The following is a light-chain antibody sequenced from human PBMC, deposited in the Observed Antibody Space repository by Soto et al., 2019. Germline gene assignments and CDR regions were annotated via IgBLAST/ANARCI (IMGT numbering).Light chain of an antibody. CDR2: AAS. CDR3: QQLKSYPPP. J-gene: IGKJ4*01. Sequence: DIQLTQSPSFLSASVGDRVTITCRASQGISSYLAWYQQKPGKAPKLLIYAASTLQSGVQSRFSGSGSGTECTLTISSLQPEDVATYYCQQLKSYPPPFGGGTKVEIK. V-gene: IGKV1-9*01. CDR1: QGISSY.